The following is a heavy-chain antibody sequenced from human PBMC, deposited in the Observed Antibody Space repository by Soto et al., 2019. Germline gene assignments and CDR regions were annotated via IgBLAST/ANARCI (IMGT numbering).Heavy chain of an antibody. Sequence: QVQLVESGGGVVQPGTSLRLSCAASGFTFSYYGMHWVRQAPGKGLEWVALIWYDGSNKYYAESVKGRFTISRDNSKNTLYLQMNSPRAEDTALYYCARDMRGEYSGFQDFDYWGQGTLVTVSS. D-gene: IGHD5-12*01. CDR3: ARDMRGEYSGFQDFDY. J-gene: IGHJ4*02. V-gene: IGHV3-33*01. CDR1: GFTFSYYG. CDR2: IWYDGSNK.